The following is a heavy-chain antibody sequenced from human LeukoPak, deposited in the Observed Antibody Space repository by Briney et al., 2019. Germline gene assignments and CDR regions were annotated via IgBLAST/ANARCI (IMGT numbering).Heavy chain of an antibody. J-gene: IGHJ4*02. CDR3: ARAARGDDIVFDS. D-gene: IGHD1-26*01. CDR2: VYYSGTT. CDR1: DDSINGFY. V-gene: IGHV4-59*01. Sequence: SETLSLTCTVSDDSINGFYWNWIRQPPGKRLEWIGYVYYSGTTDFNPSLKSRVTLSVDPSKKQFFLKVKSVTAADTAVYYCARAARGDDIVFDSWGQGTLVTVSS.